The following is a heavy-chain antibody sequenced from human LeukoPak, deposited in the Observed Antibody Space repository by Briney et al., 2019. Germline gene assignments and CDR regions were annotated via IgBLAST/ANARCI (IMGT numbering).Heavy chain of an antibody. J-gene: IGHJ4*02. D-gene: IGHD4-17*01. CDR1: GGSISSYY. CDR2: IYYSGST. Sequence: SGTPSLTCTVSGGSISSYYWSWIRQPPGKGLEWIGYIYYSGSTTYNPSLKSRVTISVDTSKNQFSLKLSSVTAADTAVYYCARGFAYGDTGSFDYWGQGTLVTVSS. CDR3: ARGFAYGDTGSFDY. V-gene: IGHV4-59*01.